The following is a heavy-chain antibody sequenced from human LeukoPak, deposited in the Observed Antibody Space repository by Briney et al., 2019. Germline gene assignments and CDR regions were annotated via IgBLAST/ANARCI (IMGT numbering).Heavy chain of an antibody. CDR1: GGSISSGGYC. CDR3: ARDRPPDYDFWSGSSHYYMDV. D-gene: IGHD3-3*01. CDR2: IYHSGST. V-gene: IGHV4-30-2*01. J-gene: IGHJ6*03. Sequence: SETLSLTCTVSGGSISSGGYCWSWIRQPPGKGLEWIGYIYHSGSTYYNPSLKSRVTISVDRSKNQFSLKLSSVTAADTAVYYCARDRPPDYDFWSGSSHYYMDVWGKGTTVTVSS.